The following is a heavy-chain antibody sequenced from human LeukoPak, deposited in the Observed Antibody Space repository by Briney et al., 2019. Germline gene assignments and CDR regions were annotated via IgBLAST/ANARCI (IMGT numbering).Heavy chain of an antibody. CDR3: ASAHCSSTSCYYYFDL. J-gene: IGHJ4*02. D-gene: IGHD2-2*01. V-gene: IGHV4-30-2*01. Sequence: SETLSLTCAVSGGSITSGPYSWSWIRQPPGKGLEWIGYMYPSGSTYYNLSLKSRVSISIDRSKNQFSLKLSSVTAADTAVYYCASAHCSSTSCYYYFDLWGQGTLVTVSS. CDR1: GGSITSGPYS. CDR2: MYPSGST.